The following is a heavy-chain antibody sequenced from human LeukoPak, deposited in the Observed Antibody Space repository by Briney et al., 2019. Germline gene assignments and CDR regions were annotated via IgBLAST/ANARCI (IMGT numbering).Heavy chain of an antibody. D-gene: IGHD3-22*01. CDR3: AREGSMIVVVMDY. CDR2: ISYDGSNK. V-gene: IGHV3-30-3*01. J-gene: IGHJ4*02. CDR1: GFTFSSYA. Sequence: GGSLRLSCAASGFTFSSYAMHWARQAPGKGLEWVAVISYDGSNKYYADSVKGRFTISRDNSKNTLYLQMNSLRAEDTAVYYCAREGSMIVVVMDYWGQGTLVTVSS.